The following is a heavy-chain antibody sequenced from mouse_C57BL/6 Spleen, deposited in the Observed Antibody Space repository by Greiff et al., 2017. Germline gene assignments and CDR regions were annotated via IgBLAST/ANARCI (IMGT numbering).Heavy chain of an antibody. CDR1: GYTFTGYW. D-gene: IGHD1-1*01. CDR2: ILPGSGST. Sequence: QVQLQQSGAELMKPGASVKLSCKATGYTFTGYWIEWVKQRPGHGLEWIGEILPGSGSTNYNEKFKGKATFTADTSSTTAYMQLSSLTTEDSAIYYCARSGTTVVAYYAMDDWGQGTSVTVAS. J-gene: IGHJ4*01. CDR3: ARSGTTVVAYYAMDD. V-gene: IGHV1-9*01.